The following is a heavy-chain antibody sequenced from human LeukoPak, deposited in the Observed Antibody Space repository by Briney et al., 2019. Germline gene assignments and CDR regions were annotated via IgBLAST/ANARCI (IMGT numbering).Heavy chain of an antibody. J-gene: IGHJ5*02. Sequence: PSETLSLTCTVSGGSISSGSYYWSWIRQPAGKGLEWIGRIYTSGSTNYNPSLKSRVTMSVDTSKNQFSLKLSSVTAADTAVYYCARAGGSVISWFDPWGQGTLVTVSS. V-gene: IGHV4-61*02. D-gene: IGHD4-23*01. CDR1: GGSISSGSYY. CDR3: ARAGGSVISWFDP. CDR2: IYTSGST.